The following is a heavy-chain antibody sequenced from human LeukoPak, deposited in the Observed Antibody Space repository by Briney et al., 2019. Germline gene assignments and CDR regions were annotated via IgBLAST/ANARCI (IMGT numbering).Heavy chain of an antibody. CDR1: GYTFTNYF. Sequence: GASVKVSCKASGYTFTNYFVYWVRQAPGQGLEWMGWISPQSGDTNSAQKFQGRVTMTRDTSIATSYMELSSLTSDDTAVYYCARAFYITYDLWGQGTRVTVSS. D-gene: IGHD3-10*01. V-gene: IGHV1-2*02. CDR2: ISPQSGDT. CDR3: ARAFYITYDL. J-gene: IGHJ5*02.